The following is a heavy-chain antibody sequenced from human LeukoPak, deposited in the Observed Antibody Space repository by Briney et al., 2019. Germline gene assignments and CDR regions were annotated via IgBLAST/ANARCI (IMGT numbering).Heavy chain of an antibody. V-gene: IGHV4-31*03. J-gene: IGHJ4*02. Sequence: SETLSLTCTVSGGSFSSGPSYWTWIRQLPGKGLEYIGYIYHSGSTYYNPSLKSRGTISLDTSKKHFSLKLSSVTAADTAVYYCARDGRYSSLENWGQGTLVTVSS. CDR2: IYHSGST. CDR3: ARDGRYSSLEN. CDR1: GGSFSSGPSY. D-gene: IGHD6-13*01.